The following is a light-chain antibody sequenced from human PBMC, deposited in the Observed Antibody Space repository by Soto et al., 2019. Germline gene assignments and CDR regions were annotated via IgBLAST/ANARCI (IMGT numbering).Light chain of an antibody. Sequence: DIVMTQSPLSLAVTPGESASISCRSSQSLLHSNGYNFLDWYLQKAGQSPRLLIYLGSNRASGVPDRFSGSGSGTDFTLTISRVEAEDVGVYYCMQALQTPPYTFSQGTKLEIK. J-gene: IGKJ2*01. CDR2: LGS. CDR1: QSLLHSNGYNF. CDR3: MQALQTPPYT. V-gene: IGKV2-28*01.